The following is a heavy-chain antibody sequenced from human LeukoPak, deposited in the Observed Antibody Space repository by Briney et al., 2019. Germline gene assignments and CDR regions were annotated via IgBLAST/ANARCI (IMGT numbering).Heavy chain of an antibody. Sequence: PSETLSLTCIVSGGSISSYYWSWIRQPPGKGLEWIGEINHSGSTNYNPSLKSRVTISVDTSKNQFSLKLSSVTAADTAVYYCAKDGGSGSPAPYYMDVWGKGTTVTISS. D-gene: IGHD3-10*01. V-gene: IGHV4-34*01. CDR2: INHSGST. J-gene: IGHJ6*03. CDR3: AKDGGSGSPAPYYMDV. CDR1: GGSISSYY.